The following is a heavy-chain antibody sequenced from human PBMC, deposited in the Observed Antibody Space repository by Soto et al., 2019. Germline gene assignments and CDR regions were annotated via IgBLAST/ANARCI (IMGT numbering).Heavy chain of an antibody. V-gene: IGHV1-18*01. CDR1: GYTFTSYG. CDR3: AITGRYCSGGSCYYFDY. J-gene: IGHJ4*02. D-gene: IGHD2-15*01. Sequence: QVQLVQSGAEVKKPGASVKVSCKASGYTFTSYGISCVRQAPGQGLEWMGWISAYNGNTNYAQKLQGRVTMTTDTSTSTAYRELRSLRSDDTAVYYCAITGRYCSGGSCYYFDYWGQGTLVTVSS. CDR2: ISAYNGNT.